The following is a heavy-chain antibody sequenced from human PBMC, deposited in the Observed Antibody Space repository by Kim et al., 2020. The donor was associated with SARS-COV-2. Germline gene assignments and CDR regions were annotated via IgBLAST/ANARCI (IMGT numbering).Heavy chain of an antibody. CDR2: ISAGGTTI. Sequence: GGSLRLSCAASGSTFSSYEMNWVRQAPGKGLEWVSYISAGGTTIYYADSVKGRFTISRDNAKNSLFLQMNSLRAEDTAVYYCAREGGYYYDRWGQGTLVTVSS. CDR1: GSTFSSYE. J-gene: IGHJ4*02. CDR3: AREGGYYYDR. D-gene: IGHD3-22*01. V-gene: IGHV3-48*03.